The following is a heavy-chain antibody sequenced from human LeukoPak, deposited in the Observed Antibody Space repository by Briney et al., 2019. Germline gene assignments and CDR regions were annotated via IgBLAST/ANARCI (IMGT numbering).Heavy chain of an antibody. CDR2: ISGSGGST. CDR1: GFTFSSYA. D-gene: IGHD3-10*01. Sequence: GGSLRLSCAASGFTFSSYAMSWVRQAPGKGLEWVSAISGSGGSTYYADSVKGRFTISRDNSKNTLYLQMNSLRAEDTAVYYCAKAEWYYYGSGSYYFDYRGQGTLVTVSS. J-gene: IGHJ4*02. V-gene: IGHV3-23*01. CDR3: AKAEWYYYGSGSYYFDY.